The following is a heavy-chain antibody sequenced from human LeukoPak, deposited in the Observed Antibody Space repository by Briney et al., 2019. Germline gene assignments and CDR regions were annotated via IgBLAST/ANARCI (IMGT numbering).Heavy chain of an antibody. D-gene: IGHD3-10*01. CDR3: ARWGGGSGIYYNDY. CDR2: IYHSGNT. J-gene: IGHJ4*02. Sequence: SETLSLTCTVSGASISSWYWSWIRRPPGKGLEWIGYIYHSGNTFYNPSLKSRVTISVDRSKNQFSLKLSSVTAADTAVYYCARWGGGSGIYYNDYWGQGTLVTVSS. CDR1: GASISSWY. V-gene: IGHV4-59*12.